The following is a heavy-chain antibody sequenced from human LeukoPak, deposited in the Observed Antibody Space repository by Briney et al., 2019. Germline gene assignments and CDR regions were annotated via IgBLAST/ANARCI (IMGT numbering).Heavy chain of an antibody. CDR2: IRYDGSNK. Sequence: GGSLRLSCAASGFTFSSYGMHWVRQAPGKGLEWVAFIRYDGSNKYYADSVKGRFTISRDNSKNTLYLQMNSLRAEDTAVYYCAKQLKIVVGTLDYWGQGTLVTVSS. D-gene: IGHD3-22*01. CDR3: AKQLKIVVGTLDY. J-gene: IGHJ4*02. CDR1: GFTFSSYG. V-gene: IGHV3-30*02.